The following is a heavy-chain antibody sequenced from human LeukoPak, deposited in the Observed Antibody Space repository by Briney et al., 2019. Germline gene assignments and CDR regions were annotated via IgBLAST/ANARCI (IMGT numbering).Heavy chain of an antibody. CDR2: ISGSGSST. Sequence: PGGSLRLSCAASGFTFTSYAMNWVRQAPGKGLEWVSTISGSGSSTYYVDSVKGRFTISRDNFKNTLYLQMNSLRAEDTALYYCARKRPNYFDYWGQGTLVTVSS. CDR1: GFTFTSYA. V-gene: IGHV3-23*01. CDR3: ARKRPNYFDY. J-gene: IGHJ4*02.